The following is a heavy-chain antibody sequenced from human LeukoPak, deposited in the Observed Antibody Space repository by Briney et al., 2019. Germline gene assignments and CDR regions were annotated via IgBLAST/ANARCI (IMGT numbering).Heavy chain of an antibody. CDR2: INPNSGGT. V-gene: IGHV1-2*02. D-gene: IGHD5-18*01. J-gene: IGHJ4*02. CDR1: GYTFTGYY. Sequence: ASVKVSCKASGYTFTGYYMHWVRQAPGQGLEWMGWINPNSGGTNYAQKFQGRVTMTRDTSISTAYMELSRLRSVDTAVYYCAREDTAMVPYDYWGQGTLVTVSS. CDR3: AREDTAMVPYDY.